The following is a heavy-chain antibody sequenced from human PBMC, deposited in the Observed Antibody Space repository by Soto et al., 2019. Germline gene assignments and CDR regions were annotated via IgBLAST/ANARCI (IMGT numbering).Heavy chain of an antibody. V-gene: IGHV3-33*01. D-gene: IGHD2-2*01. CDR3: ARVAEVRGGGGNWFDR. J-gene: IGHJ5*02. CDR2: IWYDGSNT. Sequence: QVQLVESGGGVVQPGRSLRLSCAASGFTFSIYGIHWVRQAPGKGLEWVAVIWYDGSNTLYVDSVKGRFTISRDNSKHKVYQQMSGLRDEDPAVYYGARVAEVRGGGGNWFDRWGQGNLVNVSS. CDR1: GFTFSIYG.